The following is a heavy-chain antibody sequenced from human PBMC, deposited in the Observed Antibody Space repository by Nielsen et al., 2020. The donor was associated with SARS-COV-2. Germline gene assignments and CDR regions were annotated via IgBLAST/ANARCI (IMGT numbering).Heavy chain of an antibody. CDR3: ARAVLWFGHYGMDV. V-gene: IGHV3-53*04. CDR2: IYSGGST. D-gene: IGHD3-10*01. J-gene: IGHJ6*02. Sequence: WIRQPPGKGLEWVSVIYSGGSTYYADSVKGRFTISRHNSKNTLYLQMNSLRAEDTAVYYCARAVLWFGHYGMDVWGQGTTVTVSS.